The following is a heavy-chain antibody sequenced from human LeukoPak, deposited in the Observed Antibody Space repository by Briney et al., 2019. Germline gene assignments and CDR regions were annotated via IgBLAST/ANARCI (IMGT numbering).Heavy chain of an antibody. CDR2: IYYSGST. J-gene: IGHJ3*01. Sequence: SETLSLTCTVPGGSISYYYWSWIRQPPGKGLEWIGYIYYSGSTNYNPSPKSRVTISVDTSKNQFSLNLTSVTTADTAVYYCARVSCSSTSCPRRDALDVWGQGTMVTVSS. D-gene: IGHD2-2*01. V-gene: IGHV4-59*01. CDR3: ARVSCSSTSCPRRDALDV. CDR1: GGSISYYY.